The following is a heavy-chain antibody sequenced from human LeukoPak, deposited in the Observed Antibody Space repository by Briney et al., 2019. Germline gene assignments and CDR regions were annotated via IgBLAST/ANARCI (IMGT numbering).Heavy chain of an antibody. J-gene: IGHJ5*02. CDR2: INHSGST. D-gene: IGHD3-9*01. Sequence: PSETLSLTCAVYGGSFSGYYWSWIRQPPGKGLEWIGEINHSGSTNYNPSLKSRVTISVDTSKNQFSLKLSSVTAADTAVYYCARGEQLRYFDWLTLSWFDPWGQGTLVTVSS. CDR1: GGSFSGYY. V-gene: IGHV4-34*01. CDR3: ARGEQLRYFDWLTLSWFDP.